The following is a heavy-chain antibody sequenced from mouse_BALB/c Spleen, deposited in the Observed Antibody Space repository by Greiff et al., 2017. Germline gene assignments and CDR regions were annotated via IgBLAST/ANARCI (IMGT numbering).Heavy chain of an antibody. Sequence: QVQLQQSGPELVKPGASVKISCKASGYAFSSSWMNWVKQRPGQGLEWIGRIYPGDGDTNYNGKFKGKATLTADKSSSTAYMQLSSLTSVDSAVYFCAREGTVVALDFDYWGQGTTLTVSS. CDR1: GYAFSSSW. D-gene: IGHD1-1*01. CDR3: AREGTVVALDFDY. J-gene: IGHJ2*01. CDR2: IYPGDGDT. V-gene: IGHV1-82*01.